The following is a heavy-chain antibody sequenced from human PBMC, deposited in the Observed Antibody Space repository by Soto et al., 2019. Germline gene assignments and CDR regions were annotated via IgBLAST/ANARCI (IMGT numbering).Heavy chain of an antibody. J-gene: IGHJ6*02. V-gene: IGHV4-34*01. CDR3: ARKANGSGSYYKKATAMDV. Sequence: SEPLSLTCAVYGGSFSGYYWSWIRQPPGKGLEWIGEINHSGGTNYNPSLKSRVTISVDTSKNQFSLKLSSVTAADTAVYYCARKANGSGSYYKKATAMDVWGQGTTVT. D-gene: IGHD3-10*01. CDR2: INHSGGT. CDR1: GGSFSGYY.